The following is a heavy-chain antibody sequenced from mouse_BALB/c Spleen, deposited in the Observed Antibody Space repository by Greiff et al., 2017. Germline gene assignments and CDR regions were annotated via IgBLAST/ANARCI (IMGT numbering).Heavy chain of an antibody. J-gene: IGHJ4*01. V-gene: IGHV1-18*01. CDR3: ARGRYDVGDYYAMDY. D-gene: IGHD2-14*01. CDR1: GYTFTDYN. Sequence: VQLQQSGPELAKPGASVKIPCKASGYTFTDYNMDWVKQSHGKSLEWIGDINPNNGGTIYNQKFKGKATLTVDKSSSTAYMELRSLTSEDTAVYYCARGRYDVGDYYAMDYWGQGTSVTVSS. CDR2: INPNNGGT.